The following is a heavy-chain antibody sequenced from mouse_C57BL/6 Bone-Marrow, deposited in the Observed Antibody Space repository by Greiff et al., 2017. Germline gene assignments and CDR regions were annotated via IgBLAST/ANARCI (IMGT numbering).Heavy chain of an antibody. V-gene: IGHV1-42*01. CDR2: INPSTGGT. CDR1: GYSFTGYY. Sequence: EVQGVESGPELVKPGASVKISCKASGYSFTGYYMNWVKQSPEKSLEWIGEINPSTGGTTYNQKFKAKATLTVDKSSSTAYMQLKSLTSEDSAVYYCARCYDYDVGWYFDVWGTGTTVTVSS. CDR3: ARCYDYDVGWYFDV. D-gene: IGHD2-4*01. J-gene: IGHJ1*03.